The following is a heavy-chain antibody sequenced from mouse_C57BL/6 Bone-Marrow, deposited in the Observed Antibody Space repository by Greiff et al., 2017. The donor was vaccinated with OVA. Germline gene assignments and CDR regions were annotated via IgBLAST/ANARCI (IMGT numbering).Heavy chain of an antibody. CDR1: GFIIKDDY. V-gene: IGHV1-64*01. CDR2: IHPNSGST. J-gene: IGHJ2*01. Sequence: QVQLQQSGAELVRPGASVKLSCTASGFIIKDDYMHLVKQRPEQGLEWIGMIHPNSGSTNYNEKFKSKATLTVDKSSSTAYMQLSSLTSEDSAVYYCARSTTVVPDYWGQGTTLTVSS. D-gene: IGHD1-1*01. CDR3: ARSTTVVPDY.